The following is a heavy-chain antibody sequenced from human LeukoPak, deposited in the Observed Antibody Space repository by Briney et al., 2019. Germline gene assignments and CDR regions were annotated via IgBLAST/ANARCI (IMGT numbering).Heavy chain of an antibody. D-gene: IGHD6-19*01. J-gene: IGHJ5*02. Sequence: YIYYSGSTNYNPSLKSRVTISVDTSKNQFSLKLSSVTAADTAVYYCARIAWSSGWDNWFDHWGQGTLVTVSS. V-gene: IGHV4-59*01. CDR3: ARIAWSSGWDNWFDH. CDR2: IYYSGST.